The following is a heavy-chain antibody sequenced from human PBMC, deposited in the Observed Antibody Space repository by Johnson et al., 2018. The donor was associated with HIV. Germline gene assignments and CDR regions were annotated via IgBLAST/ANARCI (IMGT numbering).Heavy chain of an antibody. Sequence: VQVVESGGSVVRPGGSLRLSCAASGFTFDDYGMSWVRQGPGTGLEWVSGINWNGGSTGYGDSVKGRFTISRDNAKNSLYLQMNSLRAEDTALYYCARVGWATSDAFDIWGQGTMVTVSS. V-gene: IGHV3-20*04. J-gene: IGHJ3*02. D-gene: IGHD6-19*01. CDR1: GFTFDDYG. CDR2: INWNGGST. CDR3: ARVGWATSDAFDI.